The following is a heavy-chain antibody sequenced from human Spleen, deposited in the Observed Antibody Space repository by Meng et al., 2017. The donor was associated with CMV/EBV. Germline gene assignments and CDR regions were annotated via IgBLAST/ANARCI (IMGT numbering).Heavy chain of an antibody. CDR3: ARDRRYCSTISCSYPYYFDY. CDR2: ISSSSRYI. J-gene: IGHJ4*02. CDR1: FSNYC. V-gene: IGHV3-21*01. Sequence: FSNYCMSWVRQAPGKGLKWVSSISSSSRYIYYADSVKGRFTISRDNAKNSLYLQMNTLRAEDTAVYYCARDRRYCSTISCSYPYYFDYWGQGTLVTVSS. D-gene: IGHD2-2*01.